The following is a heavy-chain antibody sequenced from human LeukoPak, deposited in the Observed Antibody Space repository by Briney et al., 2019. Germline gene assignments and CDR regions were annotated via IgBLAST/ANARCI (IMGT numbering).Heavy chain of an antibody. J-gene: IGHJ4*02. CDR2: ISSSSSYI. V-gene: IGHV3-21*01. Sequence: GGSLRLSCAASGFTFSSYSMNWVRQAPGKGLEWVSSISSSSSYIYYADSVKGRFTISRDNAKNSLYLQMNSLRAEDTAVYYCAKDFRVYYDFWSGYPDDYWGQGTLVTVSS. D-gene: IGHD3-3*01. CDR3: AKDFRVYYDFWSGYPDDY. CDR1: GFTFSSYS.